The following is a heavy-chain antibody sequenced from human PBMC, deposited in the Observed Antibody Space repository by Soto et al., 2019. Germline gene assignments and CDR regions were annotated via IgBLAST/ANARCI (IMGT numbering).Heavy chain of an antibody. D-gene: IGHD2-21*02. CDR1: GYTFTDYD. CDR3: EVTAGY. CDR2: MSPDSGNA. V-gene: IGHV1-8*01. J-gene: IGHJ4*02. Sequence: QIQVVQSRAEVKKPGASVRVSCETSGYTFTDYDINWLRQAPGQGLEWMGWMSPDSGNAGYAQQFQVRINMTSETSIKTAYMELRSLRSEDAAVYSCEVTAGYWGQGTMVSVSS.